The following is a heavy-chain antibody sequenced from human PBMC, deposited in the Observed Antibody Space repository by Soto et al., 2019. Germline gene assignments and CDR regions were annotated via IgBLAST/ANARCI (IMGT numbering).Heavy chain of an antibody. V-gene: IGHV3-30*18. J-gene: IGHJ4*02. CDR2: ISRDGSVR. Sequence: QVQLVESGGGVVQPGRSLRLSCAASGFTFSNYGIHRVRQAPGNGLEWVAVISRDGSVRYYADSVKGRFTISRDNSKNTLYLQVNNLRAEDTAVYYCAKEYCGGHCSSDYFDYWGQGTLVTVSS. D-gene: IGHD2-21*01. CDR3: AKEYCGGHCSSDYFDY. CDR1: GFTFSNYG.